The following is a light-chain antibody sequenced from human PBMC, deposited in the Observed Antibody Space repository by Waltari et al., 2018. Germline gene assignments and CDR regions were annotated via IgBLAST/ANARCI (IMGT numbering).Light chain of an antibody. Sequence: QSVLTQPPSVSGAPGQRVTIPCTGSSSNIGSPYNVHWYQQLPGTAPKLLIYDDSHRPSGVPDRFPCSRHGTSASLAITGLRAEDGAEYYCQSYDSGLIAVGFGGGTKVTVL. V-gene: IGLV1-40*01. CDR2: DDS. J-gene: IGLJ2*01. CDR1: SSNIGSPYN. CDR3: QSYDSGLIAVG.